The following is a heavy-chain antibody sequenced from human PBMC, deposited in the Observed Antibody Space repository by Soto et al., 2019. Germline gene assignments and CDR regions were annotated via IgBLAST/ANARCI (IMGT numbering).Heavy chain of an antibody. D-gene: IGHD6-19*01. Sequence: EVQLLESGGGLVQPGGSLRLSCAASGFTFSSYAMSWIRQAPGKGLEWVSAISGSGGSTYYADSVKGRFTISRDNSKNTLYLQMNSLRAEDTAVYYCAKEDRGWYPLLTNYFDYWGQGTLVTVSS. CDR3: AKEDRGWYPLLTNYFDY. J-gene: IGHJ4*02. CDR1: GFTFSSYA. CDR2: ISGSGGST. V-gene: IGHV3-23*01.